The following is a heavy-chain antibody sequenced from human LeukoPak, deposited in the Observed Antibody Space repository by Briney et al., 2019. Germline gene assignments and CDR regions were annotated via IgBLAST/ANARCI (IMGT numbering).Heavy chain of an antibody. CDR3: ARDPLPRIAVAGYFQH. V-gene: IGHV1-46*01. CDR2: INPSGGST. Sequence: GASVKVSCKASGYTFTSYYMHWVRQAPGQGLEWMGIINPSGGSTSYAQKFQGRVTMTRDTSTSTVYMELSSLRSEDTAVYYCARDPLPRIAVAGYFQHWGQGTLVTVSS. J-gene: IGHJ1*01. CDR1: GYTFTSYY. D-gene: IGHD6-19*01.